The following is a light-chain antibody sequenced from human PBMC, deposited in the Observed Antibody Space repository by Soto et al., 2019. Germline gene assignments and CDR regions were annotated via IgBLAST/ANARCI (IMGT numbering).Light chain of an antibody. CDR3: QRRSNWSTT. CDR2: DAS. Sequence: TQSPSSLSASVGDRVTITCRASQGISSYLAWYQQKPGQPPRLLIYDASNRATGIPARFSGSGSGTDFTLTISSLEPEDFAVYYCQRRSNWSTTFGQGTKVDIK. J-gene: IGKJ1*01. V-gene: IGKV3D-11*01. CDR1: QGISSY.